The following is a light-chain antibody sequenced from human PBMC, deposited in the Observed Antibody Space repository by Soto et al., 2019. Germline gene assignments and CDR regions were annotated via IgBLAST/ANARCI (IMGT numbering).Light chain of an antibody. V-gene: IGLV2-14*01. J-gene: IGLJ1*01. CDR2: DVS. Sequence: QSVLTQPASVSGSPGQSITISCTGTNSEVVGYNYVSWYQQHPGKSPKLMIYDVSNRPSGVSNRFSGSKSGNTASLTISGLQAEDEADYYCSSYTSSSTPAVFGTGTKVTVL. CDR3: SSYTSSSTPAV. CDR1: NSEVVGYNY.